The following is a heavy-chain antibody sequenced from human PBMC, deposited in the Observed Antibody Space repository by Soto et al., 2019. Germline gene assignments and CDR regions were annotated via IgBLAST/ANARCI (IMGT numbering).Heavy chain of an antibody. J-gene: IGHJ4*02. CDR3: ANNPGLHG. Sequence: EVQLLESGGGLVQPGGSLRLSCAASGFSFSSYTISWVRQAPGKGLEWVSAISASGGSTYYADSVKGRFTISRDNSKNTLYLQMNSLRAEDTAVYYCANNPGLHGWGQGTLVTVSS. V-gene: IGHV3-23*01. D-gene: IGHD2-15*01. CDR1: GFSFSSYT. CDR2: ISASGGST.